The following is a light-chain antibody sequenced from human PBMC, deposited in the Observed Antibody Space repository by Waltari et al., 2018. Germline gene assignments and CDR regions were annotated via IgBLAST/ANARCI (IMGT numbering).Light chain of an antibody. Sequence: QSVVTQPPSASGTPGQRVTISCSGSSSNIGSNFVHWYQQLPGATPKVLIFRNDRRPAGVPDRFSGSKSGTSASLDISGLRSEDEANYYCATWDGSLSAVVFGGGTKLTVL. CDR3: ATWDGSLSAVV. CDR1: SSNIGSNF. V-gene: IGLV1-47*01. J-gene: IGLJ2*01. CDR2: RND.